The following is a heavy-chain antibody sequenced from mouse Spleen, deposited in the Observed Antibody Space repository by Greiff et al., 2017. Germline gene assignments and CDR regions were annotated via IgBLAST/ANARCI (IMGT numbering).Heavy chain of an antibody. J-gene: IGHJ2*01. V-gene: IGHV2-2*01. CDR1: GFSLTSYG. CDR3: ATYRELRGYFDY. CDR2: IWSGGST. D-gene: IGHD1-1*01. Sequence: VQLQESGPGLVQPSQSLSITCTVSGFSLTSYGVHWVRQSPGKGLEWLGVIWSGGSTDYNAAFISRLSISKDNSKSQVFFKMNSLQADDTAIYYCATYRELRGYFDYWGQGTTLTVSS.